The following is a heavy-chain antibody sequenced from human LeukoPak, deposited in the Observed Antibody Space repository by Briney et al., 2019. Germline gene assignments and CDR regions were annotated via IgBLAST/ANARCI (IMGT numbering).Heavy chain of an antibody. CDR2: IYHSGST. D-gene: IGHD6-6*01. V-gene: IGHV4-59*01. CDR3: ARGGAARLHFQN. Sequence: SETLSHTCTVSGGSISTYYWNWIRQPPGKGLEWIGYIYHSGSTNYNPSLQSRVTISVDTSKNQFSLNLNSVTAADTAVYYCARGGAARLHFQNWGQGTLVTVSS. J-gene: IGHJ1*01. CDR1: GGSISTYY.